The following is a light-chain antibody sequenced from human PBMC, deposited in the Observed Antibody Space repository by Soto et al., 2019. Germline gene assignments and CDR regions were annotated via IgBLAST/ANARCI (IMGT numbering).Light chain of an antibody. V-gene: IGLV4-69*01. CDR2: LNSDGSH. CDR3: QTWGSGIVV. J-gene: IGLJ2*01. CDR1: SGHSNYA. Sequence: QPVLTQSPSASASLGASVKLTCTLSSGHSNYAIAWHQQQSEKGPRYLMNLNSDGSHSKGDGIPDRFSGSSSGAERYLTISSLQSEDEAYYYCQTWGSGIVVFGGGTQLTVL.